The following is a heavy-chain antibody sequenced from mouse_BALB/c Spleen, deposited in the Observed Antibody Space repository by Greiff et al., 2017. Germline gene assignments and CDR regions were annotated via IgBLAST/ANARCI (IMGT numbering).Heavy chain of an antibody. V-gene: IGHV14-3*02. Sequence: VQLQQSGAELVKPGASVKLSCTASGFNIKDTYMHWVKQRPEQGLEWIGRIDPANGNTKYDPKFQGKATITADTSSNTAYLQLSSLTSEDTAVYYCARGDGYFFGYFDVWGAGTTVTVSS. CDR2: IDPANGNT. J-gene: IGHJ1*01. CDR1: GFNIKDTY. D-gene: IGHD2-3*01. CDR3: ARGDGYFFGYFDV.